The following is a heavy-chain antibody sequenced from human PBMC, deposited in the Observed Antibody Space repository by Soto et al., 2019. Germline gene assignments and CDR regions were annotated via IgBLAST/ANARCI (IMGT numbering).Heavy chain of an antibody. V-gene: IGHV3-21*01. CDR2: ISSSSSYI. Sequence: GGSLRLSCAASGFTFSSYSMNWVRQAPGKGLEWVSSISSSSSYIYYADSVKGRFTISRDNAKNSLYLQMNSLRAEDTAVYYCAREASAYYDILTFDYWGQGTLVTVYS. D-gene: IGHD3-9*01. CDR3: AREASAYYDILTFDY. J-gene: IGHJ4*02. CDR1: GFTFSSYS.